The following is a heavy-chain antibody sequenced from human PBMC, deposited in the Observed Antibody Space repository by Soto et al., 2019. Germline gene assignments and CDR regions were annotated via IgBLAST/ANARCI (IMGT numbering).Heavy chain of an antibody. V-gene: IGHV1-2*02. CDR2: INPNSGGT. CDR1: GYTFTGYY. CDR3: ARVQENCGGVSCYSKFDY. D-gene: IGHD2-15*01. J-gene: IGHJ4*02. Sequence: QVQLVQSGAEVKKPGASVNVSCKASGYTFTGYYIHWVRQDPGQGLEWMGWINPNSGGTKYAPKFQGRVTVTRDTSISTTYMELSGLRSDDTAVYYCARVQENCGGVSCYSKFDYWGQGTLGTVSS.